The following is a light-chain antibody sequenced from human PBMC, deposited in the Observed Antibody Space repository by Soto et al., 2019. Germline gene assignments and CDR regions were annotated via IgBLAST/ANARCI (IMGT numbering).Light chain of an antibody. CDR2: GAS. Sequence: EIVLTQSPGTLSLSPGERATLSCRASQSVSSSYLAWYQQKPGQAPRLLIHGASSRATGIPDRFSGSGSGTDFTLTISRLESEDFAVYYCQQYGSSRTFGQGTRLEIK. J-gene: IGKJ5*01. CDR3: QQYGSSRT. CDR1: QSVSSSY. V-gene: IGKV3-20*01.